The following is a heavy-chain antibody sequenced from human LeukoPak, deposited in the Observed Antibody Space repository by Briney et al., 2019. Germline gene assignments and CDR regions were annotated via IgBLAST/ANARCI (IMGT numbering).Heavy chain of an antibody. CDR3: AAGRSSYDYVMSRDWFDP. CDR2: INHSGST. V-gene: IGHV4-34*01. J-gene: IGHJ5*02. CDR1: GGSFSGYY. D-gene: IGHD3-16*01. Sequence: SETLSLTCAVYGGSFSGYYWSWIRQPPGKGLEWIGEINHSGSTNYNPSLKSRVTISVDTSKNQFSLKLTSVTTADTAVYYCAAGRSSYDYVMSRDWFDPWGQGTLVTVSS.